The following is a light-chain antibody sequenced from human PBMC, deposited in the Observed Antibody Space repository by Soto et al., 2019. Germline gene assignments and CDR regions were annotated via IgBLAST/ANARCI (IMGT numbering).Light chain of an antibody. J-gene: IGKJ5*01. V-gene: IGKV3D-20*02. CDR2: HTS. Sequence: EIVLTQSPGVLSLSPGERATLSCRASESVNIMYLGWYQQRPGQAPRLLIFHTSLRPTGIPDRFSGSGSGTDFTLTISSLQSEDFAVYFCQQYSNWPITFGQGTRLEIK. CDR3: QQYSNWPIT. CDR1: ESVNIMY.